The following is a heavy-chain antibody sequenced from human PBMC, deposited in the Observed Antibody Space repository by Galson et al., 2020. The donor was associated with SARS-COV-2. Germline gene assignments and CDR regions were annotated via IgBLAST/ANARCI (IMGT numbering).Heavy chain of an antibody. CDR1: GGNFRSNS. V-gene: IGHV1-69*13. CDR2: IIPIFGTP. D-gene: IGHD1-1*01. CDR3: AITKNWPDAFDL. Sequence: SVKVSCKASGGNFRSNSISWVRQAPGQGLEWLGRIIPIFGTPNYAQKFQGRVTITADESTTTAYMELSCLTSHDTAVYYCAITKNWPDAFDLWGQGTVVTVSS. J-gene: IGHJ3*01.